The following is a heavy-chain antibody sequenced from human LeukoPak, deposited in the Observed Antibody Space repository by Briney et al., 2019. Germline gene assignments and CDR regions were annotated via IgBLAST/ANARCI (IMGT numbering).Heavy chain of an antibody. CDR1: GYSINSLDL. J-gene: IGHJ4*02. Sequence: SETLSLTCTVSGYSINSLDLWSWVRQPPGKGLEWIGEIYLSGTTHSNPSVKSRVTISIDKSKNQFFLNLSSVTAADTAVYYCAGLVGRYSSGLYYYYFDYWGQGTLVTVSS. CDR3: AGLVGRYSSGLYYYYFDY. CDR2: IYLSGTT. D-gene: IGHD3-22*01. V-gene: IGHV4-4*02.